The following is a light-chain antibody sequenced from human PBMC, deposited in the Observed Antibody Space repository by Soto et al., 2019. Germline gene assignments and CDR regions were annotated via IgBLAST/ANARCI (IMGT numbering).Light chain of an antibody. J-gene: IGKJ1*01. Sequence: EIVLTQSPGTLSLSPGERATLSCRATESVSSNYLAWYQQKPGQAPRVLIYGASIRATGIPDRFSGSGSETDFTLTISRLEPEGFAVYYCQQYGTSPRTFGQGTKVEIK. V-gene: IGKV3-20*01. CDR3: QQYGTSPRT. CDR2: GAS. CDR1: ESVSSNY.